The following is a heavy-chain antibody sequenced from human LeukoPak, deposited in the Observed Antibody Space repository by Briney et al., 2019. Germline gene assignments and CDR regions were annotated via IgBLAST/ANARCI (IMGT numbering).Heavy chain of an antibody. D-gene: IGHD1-7*01. CDR2: ISSSGSTK. V-gene: IGHV3-48*01. CDR1: GITFSSYS. J-gene: IGHJ6*02. Sequence: GGSLRLSCGASGITFSSYSMNWVRQAPGKGLEWVSYISSSGSTKYYADSVKGRFTISRDNSKNTLYLQMNSLRAEDTAVYYCASRGTTGPYYYYYGMDVWGQGTTVTVSS. CDR3: ASRGTTGPYYYYYGMDV.